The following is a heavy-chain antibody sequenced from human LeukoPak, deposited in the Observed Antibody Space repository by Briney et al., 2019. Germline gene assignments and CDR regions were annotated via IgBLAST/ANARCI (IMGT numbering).Heavy chain of an antibody. CDR3: ARDRSSSYTRGWFDP. D-gene: IGHD6-13*01. Sequence: PSETLSLTCTVSGGSINGYYWSWIRQPAGKGLEWIGRIYNSESINYNPSLKSRVTMSIDTSKNQFSLKLNSVTAADTAVHYCARDRSSSYTRGWFDPWGQGALVTVSS. V-gene: IGHV4-4*07. CDR1: GGSINGYY. J-gene: IGHJ5*02. CDR2: IYNSESI.